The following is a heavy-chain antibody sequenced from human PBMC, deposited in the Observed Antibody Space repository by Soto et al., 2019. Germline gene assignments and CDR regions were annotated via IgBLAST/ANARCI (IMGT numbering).Heavy chain of an antibody. CDR2: IYHSGST. J-gene: IGHJ5*02. CDR1: VYSVSSGYY. CDR3: ARDSSGWANNWFDP. D-gene: IGHD6-19*01. Sequence: ETLSLTCPVSVYSVSSGYYWGCIRQPPGKGLEWIGSIYHSGSTYYNPSLKSRVTISVDTSKNQFSLKLSSVTAADTAVYYCARDSSGWANNWFDPWGQGTLVTVSS. V-gene: IGHV4-38-2*02.